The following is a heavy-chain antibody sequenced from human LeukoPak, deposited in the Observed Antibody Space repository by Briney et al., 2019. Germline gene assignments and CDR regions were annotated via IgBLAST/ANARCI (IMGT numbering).Heavy chain of an antibody. J-gene: IGHJ4*02. D-gene: IGHD3-22*01. CDR2: IYYSGSP. CDR1: GGSISSYY. CDR3: ASGVLSDYDSSGYYGFDY. V-gene: IGHV4-59*01. Sequence: SETLSLTCTVSGGSISSYYWSWIRQPPGKGLEWIGYIYYSGSPNYNPSLKSRVTISVDTSKNQFSLKLSSVTAADTAVYYCASGVLSDYDSSGYYGFDYWGQGTLVTVSS.